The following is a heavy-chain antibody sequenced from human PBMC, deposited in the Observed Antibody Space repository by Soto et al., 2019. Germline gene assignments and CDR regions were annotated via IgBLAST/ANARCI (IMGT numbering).Heavy chain of an antibody. CDR1: GFSFSNYG. CDR3: SKDRRGGRAVLDS. D-gene: IGHD2-8*01. Sequence: GGSLRLSCAASGFSFSNYGMHWVLQAPGRGLEWVAVISYDGSSKYHADSVKGRFTISRDNSKNTLHLQMNSLRAEDTAVYYCSKDRRGGRAVLDSWGQGTPVTVSS. CDR2: ISYDGSSK. J-gene: IGHJ4*02. V-gene: IGHV3-30*18.